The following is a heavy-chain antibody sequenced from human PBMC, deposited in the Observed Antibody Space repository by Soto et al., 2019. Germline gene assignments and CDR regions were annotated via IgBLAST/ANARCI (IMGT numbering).Heavy chain of an antibody. Sequence: CVSLRLSCAASGFTVSSNYMSWVRQAPGKGLEWVSLIQSGGSTYYAGSVKGRFTISRDNSKNTLFLQMNSLRAEDTAVYYCARVDVHCSGGRCYGVPMHVWGKGTTVTAS. CDR2: IQSGGST. CDR3: ARVDVHCSGGRCYGVPMHV. J-gene: IGHJ6*03. V-gene: IGHV3-66*01. D-gene: IGHD2-15*01. CDR1: GFTVSSNY.